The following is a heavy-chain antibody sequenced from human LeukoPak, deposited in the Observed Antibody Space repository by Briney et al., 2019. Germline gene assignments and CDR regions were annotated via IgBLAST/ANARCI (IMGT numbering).Heavy chain of an antibody. CDR2: IIPIFGTA. D-gene: IGHD6-6*01. Sequence: SVKVSCKASGYTFTSYDINWVRQAPGQGLEWMGGIIPIFGTANYAQKFQGRVTITADESTSTAYMELSSLRSEDTAVYYCARVGSSIAARWGQGTLVTVSS. CDR1: GYTFTSYD. V-gene: IGHV1-69*13. CDR3: ARVGSSIAAR. J-gene: IGHJ4*02.